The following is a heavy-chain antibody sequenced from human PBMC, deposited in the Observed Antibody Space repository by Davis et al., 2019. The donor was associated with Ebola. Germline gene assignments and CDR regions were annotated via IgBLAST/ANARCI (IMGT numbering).Heavy chain of an antibody. CDR2: ISGSGGST. J-gene: IGHJ6*04. V-gene: IGHV3-23*01. CDR3: AKDSYSYGFSFGFAMDV. CDR1: GFTFSSYA. Sequence: GESLKISCAASGFTFSSYAMSWVRQAPGKGLEWVSAISGSGGSTYYADSVKGRFTISRDNSKNTLYLQMNSLRAEDTAVYYCAKDSYSYGFSFGFAMDVWGKGTTVTVSS. D-gene: IGHD5-18*01.